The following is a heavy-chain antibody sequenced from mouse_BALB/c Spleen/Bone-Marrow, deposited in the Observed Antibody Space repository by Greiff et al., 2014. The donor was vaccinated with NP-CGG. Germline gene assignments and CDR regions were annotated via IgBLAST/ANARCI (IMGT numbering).Heavy chain of an antibody. Sequence: EVQLQQSGPELVKPGASVKISCKTSGYTFTEYTMHWVKQSHGKSLEWIGGINPNNGGTVYNQKFEDKATLTVDKSSSTAYMEFRSLTSEDSAIYYCARSRGNYWYSDVWGAGTTVTVSS. D-gene: IGHD2-1*01. CDR2: INPNNGGT. J-gene: IGHJ1*01. CDR3: ARSRGNYWYSDV. CDR1: GYTFTEYT. V-gene: IGHV1-18*01.